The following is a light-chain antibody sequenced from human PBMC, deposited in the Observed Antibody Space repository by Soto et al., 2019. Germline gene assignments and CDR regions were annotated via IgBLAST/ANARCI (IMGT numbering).Light chain of an antibody. V-gene: IGKV3-20*01. Sequence: EIVLTQSPGTLSLSPGERATLSCRASQSVSSSYLAWYQQKPGQAPRLLIYGASSRATGIPDRFSGSGSGTDFTLTISRLEPEDFAVYYCQKYGDSRAFGQGT. J-gene: IGKJ1*01. CDR2: GAS. CDR3: QKYGDSRA. CDR1: QSVSSSY.